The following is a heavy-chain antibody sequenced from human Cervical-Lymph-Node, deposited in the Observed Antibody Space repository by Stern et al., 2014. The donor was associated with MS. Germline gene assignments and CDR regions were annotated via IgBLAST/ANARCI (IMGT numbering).Heavy chain of an antibody. D-gene: IGHD1-26*01. CDR2: IKRKSDGGTI. J-gene: IGHJ4*02. V-gene: IGHV3-15*01. Sequence: EVQLVESGGGLVKPGGSLRVSCAASGFTFTNAWVSWVRQVPGKGLEWVGRIKRKSDGGTIDYAVPVRGRFAISRDDSQNTLFLQMSSLKIEDTAVYYCTTVVDSGSYDYWGRGAQVTVSS. CDR1: GFTFTNAW. CDR3: TTVVDSGSYDY.